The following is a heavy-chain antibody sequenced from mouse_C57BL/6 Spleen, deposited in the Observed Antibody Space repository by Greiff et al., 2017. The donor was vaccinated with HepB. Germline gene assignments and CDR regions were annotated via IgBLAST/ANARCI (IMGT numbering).Heavy chain of an antibody. J-gene: IGHJ3*01. Sequence: EVHLVESGGGLVQPGGSMKLSCAASGFTFSDAWMDWVRQSPEKGLEWVAEIRNKANNHATYYAESVKGRFTISRDDSKSSVYLQMNSLRAEDTGIYYCTRRGTYYYGSSSWFAYWGQGTLVTVSA. CDR2: IRNKANNHAT. CDR3: TRRGTYYYGSSSWFAY. V-gene: IGHV6-6*01. CDR1: GFTFSDAW. D-gene: IGHD1-1*01.